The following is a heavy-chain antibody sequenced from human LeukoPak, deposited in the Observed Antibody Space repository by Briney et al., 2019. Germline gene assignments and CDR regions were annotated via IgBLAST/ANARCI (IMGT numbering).Heavy chain of an antibody. Sequence: SETLSLTCTVSGGSISSSSYYWGWIRQPPGKGLEWIGSIYYSGSTYYNPSLKSRVTISVDTSKNQFSLKLSSVTAADTAVYYCASPRPRWYQLLSNWYFDLWGRGTLVTVSS. CDR1: GGSISSSSYY. CDR3: ASPRPRWYQLLSNWYFDL. D-gene: IGHD2-2*01. V-gene: IGHV4-39*01. J-gene: IGHJ2*01. CDR2: IYYSGST.